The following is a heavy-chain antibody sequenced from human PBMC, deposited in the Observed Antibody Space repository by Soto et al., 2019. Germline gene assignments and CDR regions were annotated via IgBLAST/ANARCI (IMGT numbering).Heavy chain of an antibody. Sequence: SETLSLTCTVSGGSISSSSYYWGWIRQPPGQGLEWIGSIYYSGSTYYNPSLRSRVTTSVATSKNQFSMKLSYVTDADTVVYYWAGHLIVVDTMIVVVNRAFDPWGQGTLVTVSS. J-gene: IGHJ5*02. D-gene: IGHD3-22*01. CDR3: AGHLIVVDTMIVVVNRAFDP. CDR2: IYYSGST. V-gene: IGHV4-39*01. CDR1: GGSISSSSYY.